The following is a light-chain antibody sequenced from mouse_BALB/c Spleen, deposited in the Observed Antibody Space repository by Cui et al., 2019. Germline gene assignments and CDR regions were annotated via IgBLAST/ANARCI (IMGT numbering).Light chain of an antibody. CDR1: PDIINY. CDR2: YTS. Sequence: IQMTQTTSSLSVSLGDRVTTSCTASPDIINYLNRYQLKPDRTLQLLIYYTSRLHTRVPSRFSGSGSGTEYSLTISNLEQEDSATYFCKQGNTLPPWTFGGGTKLEIK. J-gene: IGKJ1*01. V-gene: IGKV10-96*01. CDR3: KQGNTLPPWT.